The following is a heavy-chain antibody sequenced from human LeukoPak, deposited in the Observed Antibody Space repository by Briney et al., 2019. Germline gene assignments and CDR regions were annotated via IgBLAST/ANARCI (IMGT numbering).Heavy chain of an antibody. V-gene: IGHV3-23*01. Sequence: PGGSLRLSCAASGFTFSSYAMTWVRQAPGKGLEWVSGIRGSGSSTYYADSVKGRFTISRDNSKNTLYLQMNSLRAEDTAVYHCAKGRYYYDNSDAFEIWGQGTMVTVSS. CDR2: IRGSGSST. CDR3: AKGRYYYDNSDAFEI. J-gene: IGHJ3*02. CDR1: GFTFSSYA. D-gene: IGHD3-22*01.